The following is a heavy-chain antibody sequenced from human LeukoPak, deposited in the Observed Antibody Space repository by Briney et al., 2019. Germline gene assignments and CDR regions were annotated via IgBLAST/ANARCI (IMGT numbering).Heavy chain of an antibody. J-gene: IGHJ4*02. CDR1: GFTFDDYG. D-gene: IGHD2-2*01. CDR2: INWNGGST. CDR3: ATTIVVVPATNKGVHY. V-gene: IGHV3-20*04. Sequence: GGSLRLSCAASGFTFDDYGMSWVRQAPGKGLEWVSGINWNGGSTGYADSVKGRFTISRDNAKNSLYLQMDSLRAEDTALYYCATTIVVVPATNKGVHYWGQGTLVTVSS.